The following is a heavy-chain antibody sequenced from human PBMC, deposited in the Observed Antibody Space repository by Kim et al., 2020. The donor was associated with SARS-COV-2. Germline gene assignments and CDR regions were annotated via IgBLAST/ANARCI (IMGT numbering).Heavy chain of an antibody. D-gene: IGHD6-13*01. J-gene: IGHJ4*02. V-gene: IGHV4-59*13. Sequence: SETLSLTCTVSGGSISSYYWSWIRQPPGKGLEWIGYIYYSGSTNYNPSLKSRVTISVDTSKNQFSLKLSSVTAADTAAYYCARGSPYSSQYYYFDYWGQGTLVTVSS. CDR3: ARGSPYSSQYYYFDY. CDR2: IYYSGST. CDR1: GGSISSYY.